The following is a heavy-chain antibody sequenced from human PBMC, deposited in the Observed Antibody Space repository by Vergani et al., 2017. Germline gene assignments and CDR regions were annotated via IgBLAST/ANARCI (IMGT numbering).Heavy chain of an antibody. CDR3: ARDLGE. Sequence: QVQLVESGGGVVQPGGSLRLSCAASGFTFSSYGMHWVRQAPGKGLEWVAFIRYDGSNKYYADSVKGRFTISRDNSKNTLYLQMNSLRAEDTAVYYCARDLGEWGQGTLVTVSS. V-gene: IGHV3-30*02. J-gene: IGHJ4*02. CDR2: IRYDGSNK. CDR1: GFTFSSYG.